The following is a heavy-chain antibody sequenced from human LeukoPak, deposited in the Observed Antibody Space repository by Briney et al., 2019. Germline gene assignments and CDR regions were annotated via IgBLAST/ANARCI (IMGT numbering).Heavy chain of an antibody. V-gene: IGHV1-2*02. CDR1: GYTFTGYY. CDR2: INPNSGGT. J-gene: IGHJ6*03. D-gene: IGHD3-10*01. Sequence: ASVKVSCKASGYTFTGYYMHWVRQAPGQGLEWMGWINPNSGGTNYAQKFQGRVTMTTDTSTSTAYMELRSLRSDDTAVYYCARDGTKLPWFGELRITRYYFYYMDVWGKGTTVTISS. CDR3: ARDGTKLPWFGELRITRYYFYYMDV.